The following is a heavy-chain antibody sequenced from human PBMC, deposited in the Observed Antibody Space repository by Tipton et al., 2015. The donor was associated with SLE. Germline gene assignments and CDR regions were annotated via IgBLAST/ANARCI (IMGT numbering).Heavy chain of an antibody. V-gene: IGHV4-59*11. Sequence: TLSLTCTVSGGSISSHYWSWIRQPPGKGLEWIGYIYHSGSTYYNPSLKSRVTISVDRSKNQFSLKLSSVTAADTAVYYCARGGLSLGELSLYRYFDYWGQGTLVTVSS. CDR1: GGSISSHY. J-gene: IGHJ4*02. CDR3: ARGGLSLGELSLYRYFDY. D-gene: IGHD3-16*01. CDR2: IYHSGST.